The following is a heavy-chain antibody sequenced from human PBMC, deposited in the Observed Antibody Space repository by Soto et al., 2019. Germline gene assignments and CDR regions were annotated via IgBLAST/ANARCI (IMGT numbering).Heavy chain of an antibody. V-gene: IGHV1-2*02. CDR1: GYPVTAYY. CDR2: INPATGAA. J-gene: IGHJ3*02. CDR3: ARGGGVGVAGSAAFDM. Sequence: QLHLVQSGAVVKKPGASVTVSCSASGYPVTAYYMHWVRQAPGRGLEWMGGINPATGAAKYTQTIQGTVTMTRDSSMSTVFRDRTGLPSEATAFFDRARGGGVGVAGSAAFDMWGQGTLVTVSS. D-gene: IGHD3-3*01.